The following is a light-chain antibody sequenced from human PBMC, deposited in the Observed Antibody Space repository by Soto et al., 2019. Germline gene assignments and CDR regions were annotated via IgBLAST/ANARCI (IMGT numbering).Light chain of an antibody. CDR3: QQYSNWPRT. CDR2: GAS. J-gene: IGKJ1*01. Sequence: EIVMTHSPATLSVSPCERATLSSSASQSVSSNLAWYQQKPGQAPRLLIYGASTRATGIPARFSGSGSGTEFTLTISGLQSEDFAVYYCQQYSNWPRTFGQGSKV. CDR1: QSVSSN. V-gene: IGKV3-15*01.